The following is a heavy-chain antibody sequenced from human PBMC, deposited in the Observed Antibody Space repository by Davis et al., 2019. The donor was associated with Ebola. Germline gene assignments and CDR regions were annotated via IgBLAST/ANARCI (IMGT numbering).Heavy chain of an antibody. V-gene: IGHV3-7*01. J-gene: IGHJ4*02. CDR3: ARQRWLQLWYFDY. Sequence: PGGSLRLSCAASGFTFSSYGMHWVRQAPGKGLEWVANIKQDGSEKYYVDSVKGRFTISRDSAKNSLYLQMNSLRAEDTAVYYCARQRWLQLWYFDYWGQGTLVTVSS. D-gene: IGHD5-24*01. CDR2: IKQDGSEK. CDR1: GFTFSSYG.